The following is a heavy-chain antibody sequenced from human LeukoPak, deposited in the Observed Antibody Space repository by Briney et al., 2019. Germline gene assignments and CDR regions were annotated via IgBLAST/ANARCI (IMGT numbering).Heavy chain of an antibody. CDR3: ARQRGQGYCSSTSCQRPFDP. CDR1: GFTFSSYS. D-gene: IGHD2-2*01. CDR2: ISSSSYI. J-gene: IGHJ5*02. V-gene: IGHV3-21*01. Sequence: SGGSLRLSCAASGFTFSSYSMNWVRQAPGKGLEWVSSISSSSYIYYADSVKGRFTISRDNAKNSLYLQMNSLRAEDTAVYYCARQRGQGYCSSTSCQRPFDPWGQGTLVTVSS.